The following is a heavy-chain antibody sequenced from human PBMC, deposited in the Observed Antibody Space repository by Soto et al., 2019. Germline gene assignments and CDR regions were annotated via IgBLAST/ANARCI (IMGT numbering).Heavy chain of an antibody. CDR2: IYYSGST. CDR3: ARGSTTEKVDS. CDR1: GGSISSGDYY. J-gene: IGHJ4*02. V-gene: IGHV4-30-4*01. Sequence: SETLSLTCAVSGGSISSGDYYWSWIRQPPGKGLEWIGYIYYSGSTYYNPSLKSRVTISVDTSKNQFSLKLSSVTAADTAMYYCARGSTTEKVDSWGQGILVTVSS.